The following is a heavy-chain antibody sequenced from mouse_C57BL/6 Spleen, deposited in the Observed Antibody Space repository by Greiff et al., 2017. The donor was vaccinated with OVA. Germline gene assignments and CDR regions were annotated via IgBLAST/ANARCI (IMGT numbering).Heavy chain of an antibody. CDR2: INPSSGYT. Sequence: VQRVESGAELARPGASVKMSCKASGYTFTSYTMHWVKQRPGQGLDWIGYINPSSGYTKYNQKFKDKATLTADKSSSAAYMQLSSLTSKDSAVYDCAISGYGEYYYAMDYWGQGTSVTVSS. D-gene: IGHD2-2*01. CDR1: GYTFTSYT. CDR3: AISGYGEYYYAMDY. V-gene: IGHV1-4*01. J-gene: IGHJ4*01.